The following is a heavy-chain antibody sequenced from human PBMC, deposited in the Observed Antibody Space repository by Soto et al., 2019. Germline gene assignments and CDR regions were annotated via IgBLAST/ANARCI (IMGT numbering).Heavy chain of an antibody. J-gene: IGHJ4*02. V-gene: IGHV3-53*01. CDR1: GFAVSSKY. Sequence: EVQLVESGGGLIQPGGSLRLSCAASGFAVSSKYMTWVRQGPGNGLEWVSVIYGGGTTYYADSVKGRFTIARATSKNTLYLQMNSLRAEDTAVYYWVQTTGWHGFDFWGQGTLVTVSS. D-gene: IGHD6-19*01. CDR2: IYGGGTT. CDR3: VQTTGWHGFDF.